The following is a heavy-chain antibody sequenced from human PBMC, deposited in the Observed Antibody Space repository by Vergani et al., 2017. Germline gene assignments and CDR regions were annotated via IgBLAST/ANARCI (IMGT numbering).Heavy chain of an antibody. CDR2: IDHTGRP. J-gene: IGHJ6*03. CDR3: ARVNTETNGHLYYYYYMDV. CDR1: GGSFTRYH. Sequence: QVQLQQWGGGLLKPSETLSLTCVVNGGSFTRYHWTWIRQSPGEGLEWVGDIDHTGRPDYNPSLKSRLTMSVDKSRTQFSLTLNSVTATDTAIYFCARVNTETNGHLYYYYYMDVWGQGTAVTVS. D-gene: IGHD4-11*01. V-gene: IGHV4-34*01.